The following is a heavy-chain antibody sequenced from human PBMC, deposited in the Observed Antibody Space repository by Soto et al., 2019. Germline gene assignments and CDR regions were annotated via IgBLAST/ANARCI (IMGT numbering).Heavy chain of an antibody. V-gene: IGHV4-39*01. CDR1: GGSISSSSYY. CDR3: ASKTVVATMVDSYFDY. D-gene: IGHD5-12*01. CDR2: IYYSGST. J-gene: IGHJ4*02. Sequence: SETLSLTCTVSGGSISSSSYYWGWIRQPPGKGLEWIGSIYYSGSTYYNPSLKSRVTISVDTSKNQFSLKLSSVTAADTAVYYCASKTVVATMVDSYFDYWGQGTLVTVSS.